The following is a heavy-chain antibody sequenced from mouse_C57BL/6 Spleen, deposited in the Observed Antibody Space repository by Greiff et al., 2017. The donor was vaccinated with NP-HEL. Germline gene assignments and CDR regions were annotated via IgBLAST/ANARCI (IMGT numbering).Heavy chain of an antibody. D-gene: IGHD1-1*01. CDR2: TNPTNGRT. Sequence: VQLQQSGAELVKAGASVKMSCKASGYTFTSYWMHWVKQRLGHGLEWFAETNPTNGRTYYNEKFKSKATLTVDKSSSTAYMLLSGTTFEDSAVYYCARIKKIVATYFDYWGQGTTLTVSS. J-gene: IGHJ2*01. V-gene: IGHV1S81*02. CDR1: GYTFTSYW. CDR3: ARIKKIVATYFDY.